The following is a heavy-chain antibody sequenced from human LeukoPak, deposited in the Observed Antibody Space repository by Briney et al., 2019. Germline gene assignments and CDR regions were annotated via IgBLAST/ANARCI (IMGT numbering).Heavy chain of an antibody. CDR2: IKRDGSEK. CDR3: ARGNGYDTYYYYYYYMDV. CDR1: GFTFSSYW. Sequence: PGGSLRLSCAASGFTFSSYWMSWVRQAPGKGLEWVANIKRDGSEKYYVDSVKGRFTISRDNAKNSLYLQMNSLRAEDTAVYYCARGNGYDTYYYYYYYMDVWGKGTTVTVSS. D-gene: IGHD5-12*01. V-gene: IGHV3-7*01. J-gene: IGHJ6*03.